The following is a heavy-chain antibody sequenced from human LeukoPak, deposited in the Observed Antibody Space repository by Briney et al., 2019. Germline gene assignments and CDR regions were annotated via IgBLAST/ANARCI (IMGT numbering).Heavy chain of an antibody. CDR1: GGSFSGYY. Sequence: SETLSLTCAVYGGSFSGYYWSWIRQPPGKGLEWIGEINHSGSTNYNPSLKSRVTISVDTSKNQFSLKLSSVTAADTAVYYCARQGLPVNFDYWGQGTLVTVSS. V-gene: IGHV4-34*01. J-gene: IGHJ4*02. CDR2: INHSGST. CDR3: ARQGLPVNFDY.